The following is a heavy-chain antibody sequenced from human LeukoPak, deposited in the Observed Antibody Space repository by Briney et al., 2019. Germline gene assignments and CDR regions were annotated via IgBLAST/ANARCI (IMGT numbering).Heavy chain of an antibody. J-gene: IGHJ6*03. CDR1: GFTFSSYW. CDR3: AKGKDFQFYYYMDV. Sequence: GGSLRLSCAASGFTFSSYWMHWVRQAPGKGLEWVSAISGSGDDTYTADSVKGRFTISRDNSRNTVYLQLNSLRAEDTAIYYCAKGKDFQFYYYMDVWGKGTTVTVSS. D-gene: IGHD3-3*01. CDR2: ISGSGDDT. V-gene: IGHV3-23*01.